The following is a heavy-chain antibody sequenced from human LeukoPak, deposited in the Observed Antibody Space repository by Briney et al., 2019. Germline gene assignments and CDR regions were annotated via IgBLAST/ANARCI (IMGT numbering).Heavy chain of an antibody. V-gene: IGHV5-10-1*01. CDR2: IDPSDSYT. CDR3: ARRKSGYDLDAFDI. J-gene: IGHJ3*02. Sequence: GESLKTSCKGSGYSFTSYWISWVRQLPGKGLEWMGRIDPSDSYTNYSPSFQGHITISADKSISTAYLQCSSPKASATAMYYCARRKSGYDLDAFDIWGQGTMVTVSS. D-gene: IGHD5-12*01. CDR1: GYSFTSYW.